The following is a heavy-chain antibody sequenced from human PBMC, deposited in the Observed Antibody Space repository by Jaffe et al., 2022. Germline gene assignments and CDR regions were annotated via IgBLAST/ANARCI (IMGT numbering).Heavy chain of an antibody. Sequence: EVQLLESGGGLVQPGGSLRLSCAASGFTFSSYAMSWVRQAPGKGLEWVSAISGSGGSTYYADSVKGRFTISRDNSKNTLYLQMNSLRAEDTAVYYCAKDQRGLYDILTGYYIDYWGQGTLVTVSS. CDR3: AKDQRGLYDILTGYYIDY. CDR1: GFTFSSYA. V-gene: IGHV3-23*01. CDR2: ISGSGGST. D-gene: IGHD3-9*01. J-gene: IGHJ4*02.